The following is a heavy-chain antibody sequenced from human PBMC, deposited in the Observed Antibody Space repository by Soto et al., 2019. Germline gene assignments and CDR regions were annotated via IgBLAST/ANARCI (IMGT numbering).Heavy chain of an antibody. J-gene: IGHJ4*02. Sequence: EVHLVESGGGLVQPGGSLRLSCAASGFTFTDDYMDWVRQTPGKGLEWVGRSRNKANTYSTEYAASVKGRFSISRDNSKNSLYLQMNSLKTEDTATYYCVHDFFGMNDLGRGTLVIVSS. D-gene: IGHD3-3*01. V-gene: IGHV3-72*01. CDR2: SRNKANTYST. CDR1: GFTFTDDY. CDR3: VHDFFGMND.